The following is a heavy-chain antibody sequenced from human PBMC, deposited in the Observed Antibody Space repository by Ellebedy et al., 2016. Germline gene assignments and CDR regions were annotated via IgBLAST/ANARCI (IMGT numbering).Heavy chain of an antibody. CDR1: GGSISSYY. CDR2: IYTSGST. Sequence: GSLRLXCTVSGGSISSYYWSWIRQPAGKGLEWIGRIYTSGSTNYNPSLKSRVTMSVDTSKNQFSLKLSSVTAADTAVYYCARAQTYYYGSGSKYWGQGTLVTVSS. D-gene: IGHD3-10*01. J-gene: IGHJ4*02. CDR3: ARAQTYYYGSGSKY. V-gene: IGHV4-4*07.